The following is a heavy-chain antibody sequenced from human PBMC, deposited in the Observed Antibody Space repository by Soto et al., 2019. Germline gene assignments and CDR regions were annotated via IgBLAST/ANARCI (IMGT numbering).Heavy chain of an antibody. V-gene: IGHV3-30*09. CDR3: AVLRYDIYLTYYITMDV. CDR1: GFTFSSYA. CDR2: VSYDGSNK. J-gene: IGHJ6*02. Sequence: QVQLVESGGGVVQPGRSLRLSCAVSGFTFSSYAMHWVRQAPGKGLEWVAVVSYDGSNKYYADSVKGRFAISRDNSKHTLYLQMNSLRVEDTAVYYCAVLRYDIYLTYYITMDVWGQGTTVTVSS. D-gene: IGHD3-9*01.